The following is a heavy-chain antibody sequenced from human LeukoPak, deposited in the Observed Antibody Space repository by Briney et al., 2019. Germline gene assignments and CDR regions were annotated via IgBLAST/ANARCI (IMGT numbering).Heavy chain of an antibody. CDR1: GYTFTDYY. D-gene: IGHD3-3*01. V-gene: IGHV1-2*02. Sequence: ASVKVSCKASGYTFTDYYMHWVRQAPGQGLEWMGWINPNSGGTNYAQKFQGRVTMTRDTSISTAYMELSRLRSDDTAVYYCARARVTIFGVVTRPRWYFDYWGQGTLVTVSS. J-gene: IGHJ4*02. CDR3: ARARVTIFGVVTRPRWYFDY. CDR2: INPNSGGT.